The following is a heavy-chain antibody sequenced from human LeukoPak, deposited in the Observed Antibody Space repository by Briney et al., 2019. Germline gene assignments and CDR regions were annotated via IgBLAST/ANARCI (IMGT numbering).Heavy chain of an antibody. J-gene: IGHJ4*02. Sequence: GGSLRLSCAASGFTFSSYGMHWVRQAPGQGLEWMGWINPNSGGTNYAQKFQGRVTMTKDTSISTAYMELSRLRSDDTAVYYCARAQPDTTVVTPGFDYWGQGTLVTVSS. CDR3: ARAQPDTTVVTPGFDY. CDR1: GFTFSSYG. D-gene: IGHD4-23*01. CDR2: INPNSGGT. V-gene: IGHV1-2*02.